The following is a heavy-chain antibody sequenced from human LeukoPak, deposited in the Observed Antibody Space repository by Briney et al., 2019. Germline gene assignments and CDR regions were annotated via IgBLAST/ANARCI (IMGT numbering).Heavy chain of an antibody. CDR1: GFTFSIYG. V-gene: IGHV3-30*03. CDR2: ISSDGSTE. J-gene: IGHJ4*02. CDR3: ARGGGSYLQPTDY. D-gene: IGHD1-26*01. Sequence: PGGSLRLSCAASGFTFSIYGMHWVRQTPGKGLEWVAVISSDGSTEHYADSVKGRFTISRDNSKNTLYLQMNSLRAEDTAVYHCARGGGSYLQPTDYWGQGTLVTVSS.